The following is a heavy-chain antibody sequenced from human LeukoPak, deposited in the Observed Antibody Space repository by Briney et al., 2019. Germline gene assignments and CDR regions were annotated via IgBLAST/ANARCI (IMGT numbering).Heavy chain of an antibody. V-gene: IGHV4-59*01. CDR3: ASVTEITDIDY. CDR2: MSYSGST. D-gene: IGHD4-11*01. Sequence: PSETLSLTCTVPGGSISSDYWCWIRQPPGKGLEWIGYMSYSGSTGYNPSLKSRATISGDTSKKQFSLKRSSVTAADTAVYYCASVTEITDIDYWGQGTLVTV. CDR1: GGSISSDY. J-gene: IGHJ4*02.